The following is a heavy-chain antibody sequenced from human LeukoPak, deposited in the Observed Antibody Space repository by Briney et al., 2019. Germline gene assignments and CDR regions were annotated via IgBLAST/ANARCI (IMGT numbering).Heavy chain of an antibody. Sequence: GSLRLSCAASGFTFSSYAMHWVRQAPGKGLEWVAVISYDGSNKYYADSVKGRFTISRDNSKNTLYLQMNSLRAEDTAVYYCARGLIVLMVYAIDYWGQGTLVTVSS. V-gene: IGHV3-30-3*01. J-gene: IGHJ4*02. CDR1: GFTFSSYA. D-gene: IGHD2-8*01. CDR3: ARGLIVLMVYAIDY. CDR2: ISYDGSNK.